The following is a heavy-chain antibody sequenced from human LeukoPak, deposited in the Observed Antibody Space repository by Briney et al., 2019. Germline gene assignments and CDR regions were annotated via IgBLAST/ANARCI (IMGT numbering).Heavy chain of an antibody. CDR3: AKAPIAAAGIYYFDY. Sequence: GKSLRLSCAASGFTFSSYGIHWVRQAPGKGLEWVAVISYDGSNTYYADSVKGRFTISRDNSKNTLYLQMNSLRAEDTAVYYCAKAPIAAAGIYYFDYWGQGTLVTVSS. J-gene: IGHJ4*02. V-gene: IGHV3-30*18. D-gene: IGHD6-13*01. CDR2: ISYDGSNT. CDR1: GFTFSSYG.